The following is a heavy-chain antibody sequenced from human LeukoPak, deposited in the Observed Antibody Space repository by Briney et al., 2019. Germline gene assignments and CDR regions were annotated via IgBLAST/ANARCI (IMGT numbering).Heavy chain of an antibody. CDR3: AKDWGAPIGHQFDY. J-gene: IGHJ4*02. D-gene: IGHD3-16*01. CDR2: ISWNSGSI. V-gene: IGHV3-9*01. CDR1: GFTFDDYA. Sequence: GRSLRLSCAASGFTFDDYAMHWVRQAPGKGLEWVSGISWNSGSIGYADSVKGRFTISRDNAKNSLYLQMNSLRAEDTALYYCAKDWGAPIGHQFDYWGQGTLVTVSS.